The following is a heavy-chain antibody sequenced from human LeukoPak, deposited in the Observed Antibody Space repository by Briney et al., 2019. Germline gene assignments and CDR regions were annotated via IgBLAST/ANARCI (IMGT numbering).Heavy chain of an antibody. V-gene: IGHV4-61*01. J-gene: IGHJ4*02. Sequence: PSETLSLTCIVSGGSVSSGSYYWNWIRQPPGKGLEWIGYIYYSGSTNYNPSLKSRVTISVDTSKNQFSLKLSSVTAADTAVYYCARGDRRGGYDKKFDYWGQGPLVTVSS. D-gene: IGHD5-12*01. CDR1: GGSVSSGSYY. CDR2: IYYSGST. CDR3: ARGDRRGGYDKKFDY.